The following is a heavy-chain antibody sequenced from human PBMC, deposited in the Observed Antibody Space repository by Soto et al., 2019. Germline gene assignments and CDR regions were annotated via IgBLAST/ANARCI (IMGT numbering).Heavy chain of an antibody. CDR3: ASTDIVVVVATEEEYFQH. Sequence: SVKVSCKASGGTFSSYAISWVRQAPGQGLEWMGGIIPIFGTANYAQKFQGRVTITADESTSTAYMELSSLRSEDTAVYYCASTDIVVVVATEEEYFQHWGQGTLVTVSS. D-gene: IGHD2-15*01. J-gene: IGHJ1*01. V-gene: IGHV1-69*13. CDR1: GGTFSSYA. CDR2: IIPIFGTA.